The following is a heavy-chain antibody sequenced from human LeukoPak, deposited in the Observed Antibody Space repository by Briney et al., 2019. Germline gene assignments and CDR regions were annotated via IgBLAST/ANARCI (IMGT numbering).Heavy chain of an antibody. D-gene: IGHD4-23*01. V-gene: IGHV3-53*01. J-gene: IGHJ4*02. Sequence: PGGSLRLSCTVSGFTVSSNSMSWVRQAPGKGLEWVSFIYSDNTHYSDSVKGRFTISRDNSKNTLYLQMNSLRAEDTAIYYCAKWDRDYGGSHYLDYWGQGTLVTVSA. CDR2: IYSDNT. CDR3: AKWDRDYGGSHYLDY. CDR1: GFTVSSNS.